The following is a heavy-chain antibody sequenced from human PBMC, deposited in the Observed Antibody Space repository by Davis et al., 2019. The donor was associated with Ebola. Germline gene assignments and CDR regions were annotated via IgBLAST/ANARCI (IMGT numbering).Heavy chain of an antibody. CDR1: GFPFSDYA. CDR2: VSADGNTK. V-gene: IGHV3-30-3*01. J-gene: IGHJ6*02. Sequence: GESLKISCEASGFPFSDYAIHWVRQAPGKGLEWVAVVSADGNTKYYVESVRGRFTISRDTSKNTVYLQINSLRSEDTAVYHCARDRYCATTSCYFGIYYYGMDVWGQGTAVTVSS. CDR3: ARDRYCATTSCYFGIYYYGMDV. D-gene: IGHD2-2*01.